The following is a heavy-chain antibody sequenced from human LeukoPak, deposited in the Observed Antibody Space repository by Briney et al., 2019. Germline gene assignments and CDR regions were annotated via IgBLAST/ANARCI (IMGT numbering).Heavy chain of an antibody. V-gene: IGHV4-4*07. CDR1: GDSMSSHY. Sequence: SETLSLTCNVSGDSMSSHYSSWFRQPAGKGLEWIGRIYTSGNTNYNPSLKSRITMSVDASKNHFSLKLTSVTAADTAVYYCAREYDPSTRYFDYWGQGTLVTVSS. CDR3: AREYDPSTRYFDY. J-gene: IGHJ4*02. CDR2: IYTSGNT. D-gene: IGHD3-3*01.